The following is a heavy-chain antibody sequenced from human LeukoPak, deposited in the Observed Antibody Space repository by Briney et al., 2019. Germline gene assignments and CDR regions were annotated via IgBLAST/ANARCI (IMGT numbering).Heavy chain of an antibody. CDR3: ATPIVEVPAAPENYMDV. CDR2: ISDSSDNT. V-gene: IGHV3-23*01. CDR1: GFTFSSYA. Sequence: GGSLRLSCAASGFTFSSYAMNWVRQTPGKGLEWVSAISDSSDNTYYADSVKGRFTISRDNSKNTLYLQMNSLRAEDTAVYYCATPIVEVPAAPENYMDVWGKGTTVTVSS. D-gene: IGHD2-2*01. J-gene: IGHJ6*03.